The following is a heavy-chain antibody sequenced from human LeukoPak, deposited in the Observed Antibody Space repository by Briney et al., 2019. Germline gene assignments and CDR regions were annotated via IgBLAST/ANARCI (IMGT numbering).Heavy chain of an antibody. CDR3: ARDPKSDYGDYEGILDY. D-gene: IGHD4-17*01. J-gene: IGHJ4*02. Sequence: PGRSLRLSCAASGFTFSSYAMHWVRQAPGKGLEWVAVISYDGSNKYYADSVKGRFTISRDNAKNSLYLQMNSLRAEDTAVYYCARDPKSDYGDYEGILDYWGQGTLVTVSS. CDR2: ISYDGSNK. CDR1: GFTFSSYA. V-gene: IGHV3-30-3*01.